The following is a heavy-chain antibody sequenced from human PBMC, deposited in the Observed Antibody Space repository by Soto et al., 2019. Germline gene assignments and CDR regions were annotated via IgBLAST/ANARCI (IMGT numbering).Heavy chain of an antibody. CDR1: GYTFTSYY. V-gene: IGHV1-46*01. CDR3: ARDLKQQLVRFYYYGMDV. D-gene: IGHD6-13*01. CDR2: INPSGGST. J-gene: IGHJ6*02. Sequence: ASVKVSCKASGYTFTSYYMHWVRQAPGQGLEWMGIINPSGGSTSYAQKFQGRVTMTRDTSTSTVYMELSSLRSEDTAVYYCARDLKQQLVRFYYYGMDVWGQVTTVTVSS.